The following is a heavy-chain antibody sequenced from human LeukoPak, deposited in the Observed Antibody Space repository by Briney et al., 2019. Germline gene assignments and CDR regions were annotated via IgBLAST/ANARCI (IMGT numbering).Heavy chain of an antibody. CDR3: ARGMVPAAIPGAY. D-gene: IGHD2-2*02. CDR2: INPNSGGT. CDR1: GYTFTGYY. Sequence: ASVKVSCKASGYTFTGYYMHWVRQAPGQGLEWMGWINPNSGGTNHAQKFQGRVTMTRDTSISTAYMELSRLRSDDTAVYYCARGMVPAAIPGAYWGQGTLVTVSS. J-gene: IGHJ4*02. V-gene: IGHV1-2*02.